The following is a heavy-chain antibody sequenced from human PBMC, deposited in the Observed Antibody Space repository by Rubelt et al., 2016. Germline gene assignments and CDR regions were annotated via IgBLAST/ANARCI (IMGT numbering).Heavy chain of an antibody. Sequence: QVTLRESGPALVKPTQTLTLTCTFSGFSLSTSGMCVSWIRQPPGKALEWLALIDWGDDKYYSTSLKTRRTISKDTPKNQVVLTMTNMDPVDTATYYCARIAVAGTGFDYWGQGTLVTVSS. V-gene: IGHV2-70*01. CDR3: ARIAVAGTGFDY. CDR1: GFSLSTSGMC. D-gene: IGHD6-19*01. CDR2: IDWGDDK. J-gene: IGHJ4*02.